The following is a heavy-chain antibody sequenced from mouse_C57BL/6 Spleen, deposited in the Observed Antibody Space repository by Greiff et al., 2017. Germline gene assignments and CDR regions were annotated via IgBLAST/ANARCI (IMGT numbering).Heavy chain of an antibody. CDR1: GYTFTSYW. CDR3: ARYGTLVWAMDY. J-gene: IGHJ4*01. CDR2: IHPNSGST. Sequence: VQLQQPGAELVKPGASVKLSCKASGYTFTSYWMHWVKQRPGQGLEWIGMIHPNSGSTNYNEKFKGKATLTVDKSSSTAYMQLSSLTSEDSAVYYCARYGTLVWAMDYWGQGTSVTVSS. V-gene: IGHV1-64*01. D-gene: IGHD6-2*01.